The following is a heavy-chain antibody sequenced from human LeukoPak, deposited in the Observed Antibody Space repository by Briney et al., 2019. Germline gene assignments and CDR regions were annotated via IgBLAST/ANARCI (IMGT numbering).Heavy chain of an antibody. Sequence: PGRSLRLSCAASGFTFTDYAIHWVRQAPGKGLEWVTSISYDGSSKYYAASVKGRFTISRDHSNNSVSLQMTNLRVEGTAIYYCARGAFRISWPGIDYWDQGTLVTVSS. J-gene: IGHJ4*02. D-gene: IGHD1-26*01. CDR2: ISYDGSSK. CDR3: ARGAFRISWPGIDY. V-gene: IGHV3-30*14. CDR1: GFTFTDYA.